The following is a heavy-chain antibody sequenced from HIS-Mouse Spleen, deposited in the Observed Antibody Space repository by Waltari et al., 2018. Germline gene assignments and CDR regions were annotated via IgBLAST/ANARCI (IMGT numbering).Heavy chain of an antibody. CDR2: IYYSGST. V-gene: IGHV4-59*08. Sequence: QVQLQESGPGLVKPSETLSLTCTASGGPISSYYWSWIRQPPGKGLEWIGYIYYSGSTNYNPSLKSRVTISVDTSKNQFSLKLSSVTAADTAVYYCARRSRSFDYWGQGTLVTVSS. CDR3: ARRSRSFDY. D-gene: IGHD2-2*01. CDR1: GGPISSYY. J-gene: IGHJ4*02.